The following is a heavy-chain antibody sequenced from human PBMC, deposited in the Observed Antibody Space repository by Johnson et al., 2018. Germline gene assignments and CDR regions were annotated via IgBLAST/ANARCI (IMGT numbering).Heavy chain of an antibody. V-gene: IGHV3-9*01. J-gene: IGHJ3*02. CDR3: AKDRMVGGVDAFDI. D-gene: IGHD3-10*01. CDR1: GFTFDDYA. CDR2: ISWNSGSI. Sequence: EVQLVESGGGLVPPCRSLRLSCAASGFTFDDYAMHWVRQAPGKGLEWVSSISWNSGSIAYAGSVTGRFTIYRDNARKSLYLKMNSLRAEYTALYYCAKDRMVGGVDAFDIWGKGTMVTVS.